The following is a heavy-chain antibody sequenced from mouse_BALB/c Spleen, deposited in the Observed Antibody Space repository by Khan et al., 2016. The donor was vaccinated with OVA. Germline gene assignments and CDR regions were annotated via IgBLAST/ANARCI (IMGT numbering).Heavy chain of an antibody. CDR3: ARRNGNDFDY. D-gene: IGHD1-1*01. CDR1: GYSFTGYF. J-gene: IGHJ2*01. V-gene: IGHV1-20*02. CDR2: INPHIGET. Sequence: VQLQQPGPELVKPGASVKISCKASGYSFTGYFMNWVMQSHGKSLEWIGRINPHIGETFYNQKFKGKATLTVDESSSTVHMELRSLASEDSAVYYCARRNGNDFDYWGKGTTLTVSS.